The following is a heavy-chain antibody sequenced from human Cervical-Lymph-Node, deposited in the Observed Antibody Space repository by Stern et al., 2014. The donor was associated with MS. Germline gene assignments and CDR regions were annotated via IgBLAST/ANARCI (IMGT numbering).Heavy chain of an antibody. J-gene: IGHJ4*02. Sequence: QVQLVQSGGGVVQPGRSLRLSCAASGFTFSNYGMHWVRQAPGKGLEWVATIWYDGSNKLYTDSVKGRFTISRDSSKNTLYMSSLRAEDTALYYCASDYHSSGAFDYWGQGTLVTVSS. CDR3: ASDYHSSGAFDY. V-gene: IGHV3-33*01. CDR1: GFTFSNYG. D-gene: IGHD3-22*01. CDR2: IWYDGSNK.